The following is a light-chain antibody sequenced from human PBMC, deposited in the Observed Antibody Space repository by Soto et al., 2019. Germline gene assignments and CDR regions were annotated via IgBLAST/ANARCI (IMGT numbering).Light chain of an antibody. V-gene: IGKV3-11*01. CDR1: QSVSSH. CDR3: QQRSNSIT. Sequence: EIVLTQSPATLSLSPGERATLSCRASQSVSSHLAWFQQRPGQAPRLLIYAASNRATGTPARFSGSGSGTDFTLTISSLESEDVAFYYCQQRSNSITFGQGTRLEIK. CDR2: AAS. J-gene: IGKJ5*01.